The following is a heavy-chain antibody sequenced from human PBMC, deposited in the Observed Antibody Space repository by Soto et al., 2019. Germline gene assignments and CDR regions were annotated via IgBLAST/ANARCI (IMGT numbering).Heavy chain of an antibody. CDR1: GGSISDGYY. J-gene: IGHJ5*02. Sequence: TLSLTCTVSGGSISDGYYWTWIRQHPGKGLEWIGSISASGSTSYNPSLKSRLTVSVDKSKNQFSLNLRSVTAADTAVYYCARRDRSGFSSWLDTWGQGTLVTVSS. V-gene: IGHV4-31*03. CDR2: ISASGST. D-gene: IGHD3-22*01. CDR3: ARRDRSGFSSWLDT.